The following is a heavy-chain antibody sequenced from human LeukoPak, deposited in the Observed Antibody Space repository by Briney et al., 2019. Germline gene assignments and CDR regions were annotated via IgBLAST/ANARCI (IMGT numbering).Heavy chain of an antibody. V-gene: IGHV1-69*13. CDR1: GGTFSSYA. CDR3: ARDYCSSNSCYTADY. J-gene: IGHJ4*02. D-gene: IGHD2-2*02. Sequence: ASVKVSCKASGGTFSSYAISWVRQAPGQGLEWMGGIIPIFGTANYAQKFQGRVTITADESTSTAYMELSSLRSEDTAVYYCARDYCSSNSCYTADYWGQGTLVTVSS. CDR2: IIPIFGTA.